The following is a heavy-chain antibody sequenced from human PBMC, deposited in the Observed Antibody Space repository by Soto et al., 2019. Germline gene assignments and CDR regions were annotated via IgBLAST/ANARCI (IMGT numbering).Heavy chain of an antibody. CDR1: GGSISSGGYY. CDR2: VYYSGST. CDR3: ARDPYDILTGYHWFDP. Sequence: ASETLSLTCTVSGGSISSGGYYWSWIRQHPGKGLEWIGYVYYSGSTYYNPSLKSRVTISVDTSKNQFSLKLSSVTAADTAVYYCARDPYDILTGYHWFDPWGQGTLVTVSS. V-gene: IGHV4-31*03. D-gene: IGHD3-9*01. J-gene: IGHJ5*02.